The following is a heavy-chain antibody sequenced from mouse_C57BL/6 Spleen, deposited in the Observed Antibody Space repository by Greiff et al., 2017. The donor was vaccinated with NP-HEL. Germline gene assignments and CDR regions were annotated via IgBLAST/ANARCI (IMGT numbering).Heavy chain of an antibody. Sequence: EVHLVESGGGLVKPGGSLKLSCAASGFTFSSYAMSWVRQTPEKRLEWVATISDGGSYTYYPDNVKGRFTISRDNAKNNLYLQMSHLKSEDTAMYYCAREGYGYDYYAMDYWGQGTSVTVSS. D-gene: IGHD2-2*01. V-gene: IGHV5-4*01. J-gene: IGHJ4*01. CDR1: GFTFSSYA. CDR3: AREGYGYDYYAMDY. CDR2: ISDGGSYT.